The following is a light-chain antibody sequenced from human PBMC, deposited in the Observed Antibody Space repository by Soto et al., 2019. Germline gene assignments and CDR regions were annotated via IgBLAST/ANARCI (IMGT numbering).Light chain of an antibody. Sequence: DIQMTQSPSSLSASVGDRVIITCRASRDIVTSLNWYQHHPGKGPKILIYAASSLQRGVPSRFSGSGSGTEFNLSIRRLHPEDFATCYCQQSYGSRTFGQGKTVDIK. CDR3: QQSYGSRT. CDR1: RDIVTS. V-gene: IGKV1-39*01. CDR2: AAS. J-gene: IGKJ1*01.